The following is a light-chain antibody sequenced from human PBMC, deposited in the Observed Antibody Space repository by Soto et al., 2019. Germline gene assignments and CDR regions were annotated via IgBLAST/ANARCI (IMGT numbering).Light chain of an antibody. V-gene: IGLV1-51*01. CDR1: SSNIGNNY. CDR3: GTWDSSLSAGV. Sequence: QSVLTQPPSVSAAPGQKVTLSCSGTSSNIGNNYVSWYQQLPGTAPKLLIYDNNKRPSEIPDRFSGSKSGTSATLGITGLQTGDEADYYCGTWDSSLSAGVFGGGPKLTVL. J-gene: IGLJ2*01. CDR2: DNN.